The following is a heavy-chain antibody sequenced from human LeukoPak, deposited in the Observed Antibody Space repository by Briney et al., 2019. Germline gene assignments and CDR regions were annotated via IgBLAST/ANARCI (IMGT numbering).Heavy chain of an antibody. D-gene: IGHD2-15*01. CDR3: AREGHGGNKYFQH. V-gene: IGHV1-46*01. CDR1: GYTFTSYY. Sequence: ASVKVSCKASGYTFTSYYMHWVRQAPGQGLEWMGVINPSGGSTSYAQKFQGRVTMTRDTSTSTVYMELSSLGSEDTAVFFCAREGHGGNKYFQHWGQGTLVTVSS. J-gene: IGHJ1*01. CDR2: INPSGGST.